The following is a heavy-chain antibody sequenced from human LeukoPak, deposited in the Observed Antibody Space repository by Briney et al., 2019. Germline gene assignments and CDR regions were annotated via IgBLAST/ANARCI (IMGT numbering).Heavy chain of an antibody. CDR1: GFMFSSNW. Sequence: GGSLRLSCAASGFMFSSNWMSWVRLAPGKGLEWVANIKEDGTETYYVDSVKGRFTISRDNAKNSLYLQMNSMRVEATAVYYCAKEGRSLQTYWGQGTLVTVSS. V-gene: IGHV3-7*03. J-gene: IGHJ4*02. CDR3: AKEGRSLQTY. CDR2: IKEDGTET. D-gene: IGHD1-1*01.